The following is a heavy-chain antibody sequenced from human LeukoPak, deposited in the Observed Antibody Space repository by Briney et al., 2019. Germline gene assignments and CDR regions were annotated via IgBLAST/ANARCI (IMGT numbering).Heavy chain of an antibody. J-gene: IGHJ4*02. CDR2: IYHSGST. CDR3: ARDRGDYYDSSGAFDY. V-gene: IGHV4-38-2*02. CDR1: GYSISSGYY. Sequence: SETLSLTCTVSGYSISSGYYWGWIRQPPGKGLEWIGSIYHSGSTYYNPSLKSRVTISVDTSRNQFSLKLSSVTAADTAVYYCARDRGDYYDSSGAFDYWGRGTLVTVSS. D-gene: IGHD3-22*01.